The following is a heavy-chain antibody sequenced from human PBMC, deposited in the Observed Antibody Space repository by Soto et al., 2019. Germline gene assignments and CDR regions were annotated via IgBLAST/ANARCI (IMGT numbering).Heavy chain of an antibody. CDR2: IYYSGST. CDR3: ARHSKDSSGYYHVWYFDY. CDR1: GGSISSSSYY. J-gene: IGHJ4*02. D-gene: IGHD3-22*01. V-gene: IGHV4-39*01. Sequence: QLQLQESGPGLVKPSETLSLTCTVSGGSISSSSYYWGWIRQPPGKGLEWIGSIYYSGSTYYNPSLKSRVTISVDTSKNQFSLKLSSVTAADTAVYYCARHSKDSSGYYHVWYFDYWGQGTLVTVSS.